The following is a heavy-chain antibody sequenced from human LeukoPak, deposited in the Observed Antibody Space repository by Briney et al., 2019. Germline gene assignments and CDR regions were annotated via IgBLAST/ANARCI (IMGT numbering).Heavy chain of an antibody. D-gene: IGHD2-2*01. CDR3: AREDIVVVPAAPPIKFFDY. Sequence: PSQTLSLTCTVSGGSISSGDYYWSWIRQPPGKGLEWIGYIYYSGCTYYNPSLKSRVTISVDTSKNQFSLKLSSVTAADTAVYYCAREDIVVVPAAPPIKFFDYWGQGTLVTVSS. CDR1: GGSISSGDYY. CDR2: IYYSGCT. J-gene: IGHJ4*02. V-gene: IGHV4-30-4*08.